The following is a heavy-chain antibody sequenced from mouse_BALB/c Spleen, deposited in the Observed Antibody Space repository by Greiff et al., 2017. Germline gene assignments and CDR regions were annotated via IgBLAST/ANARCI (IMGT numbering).Heavy chain of an antibody. V-gene: IGHV14-3*02. D-gene: IGHD1-1*01. CDR2: IDPANGNT. Sequence: VQLQQSGAELVKPGASVKLSCTASGFNIKDTYMHWVKQRPEQGLEWIGRIDPANGNTKYDPKFQGKATITADTSSNTAYLQLSSLTSEDTAVYYCARRNFITTVEDYWGQGTTLTVSS. CDR3: ARRNFITTVEDY. J-gene: IGHJ2*01. CDR1: GFNIKDTY.